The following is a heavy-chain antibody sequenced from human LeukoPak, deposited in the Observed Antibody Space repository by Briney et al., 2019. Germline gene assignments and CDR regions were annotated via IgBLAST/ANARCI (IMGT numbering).Heavy chain of an antibody. V-gene: IGHV1-2*02. CDR3: ARDRITMVRGAPNNWFDP. CDR1: GYTYTGYY. D-gene: IGHD3-10*01. Sequence: ASVKVSCKASGYTYTGYYMHWVRQAPGQGLEWMGWINPNSGGTNYAQKFQGRATMTRDTSISTAYMELSRLRSDDTAVYYCARDRITMVRGAPNNWFDPWGQGTLVTVSS. CDR2: INPNSGGT. J-gene: IGHJ5*02.